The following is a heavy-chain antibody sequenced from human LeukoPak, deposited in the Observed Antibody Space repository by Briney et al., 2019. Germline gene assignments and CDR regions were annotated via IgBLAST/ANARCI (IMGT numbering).Heavy chain of an antibody. CDR1: GGSFSGYY. CDR3: ARGRPGVWGSYRYYYFDY. J-gene: IGHJ4*02. Sequence: PSETPSLTCAVYGGSFSGYYWSWIRQPPGKGLEWIGEINHSGSTNYNPSLKSRVTISVDTSKNQFSLKLSSVTAADTAVYYCARGRPGVWGSYRYYYFDYWGQGTLVTVSS. D-gene: IGHD3-16*02. CDR2: INHSGST. V-gene: IGHV4-34*01.